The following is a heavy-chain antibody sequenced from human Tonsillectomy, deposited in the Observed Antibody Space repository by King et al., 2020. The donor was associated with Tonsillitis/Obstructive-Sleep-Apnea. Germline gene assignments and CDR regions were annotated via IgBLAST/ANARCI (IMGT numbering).Heavy chain of an antibody. D-gene: IGHD1-7*01. Sequence: VQLVESGGGLVQPGGSLRLSCAASGFTFSSYDMHWVRQATGKGLEWVSAIGTAGDTYYPGSVKGRFTISRENAKNSLYLQMNSLRAGDTAVYYCARATGTTLDYYFYYMDAWGKGTTVTVSS. CDR2: IGTAGDT. J-gene: IGHJ6*03. CDR3: ARATGTTLDYYFYYMDA. V-gene: IGHV3-13*01. CDR1: GFTFSSYD.